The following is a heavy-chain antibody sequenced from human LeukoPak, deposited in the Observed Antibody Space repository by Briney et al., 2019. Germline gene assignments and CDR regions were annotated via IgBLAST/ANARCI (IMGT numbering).Heavy chain of an antibody. CDR1: GGTFSSYA. CDR2: INAGNGNT. V-gene: IGHV1-3*01. J-gene: IGHJ5*02. Sequence: ASVKVSCKASGGTFSSYAISWVRQAPGQGLEWMGWINAGNGNTKYSQKFQGRVTITRDTSASTAYMELSSLRSEDTAVYYCARDSQASYYDFWSGYQSNWFDPWGQGTLVTVSS. D-gene: IGHD3-3*01. CDR3: ARDSQASYYDFWSGYQSNWFDP.